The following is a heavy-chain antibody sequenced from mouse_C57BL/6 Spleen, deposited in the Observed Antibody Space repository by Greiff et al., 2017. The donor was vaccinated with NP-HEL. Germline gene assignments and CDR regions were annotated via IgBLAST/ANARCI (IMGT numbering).Heavy chain of an antibody. D-gene: IGHD1-1*01. J-gene: IGHJ1*03. CDR1: GYTFTDYE. Sequence: VKLMESGAELVRPGASVTLSCKASGYTFTDYEMHWVKQTPVHGLEWIGAIDPETGGTAYNQKFKGKAILTADKSSSTAYMELRSLTSEDSAVYYCTRFITTVWYFDVWGTGTTVTVSS. CDR3: TRFITTVWYFDV. CDR2: IDPETGGT. V-gene: IGHV1-15*01.